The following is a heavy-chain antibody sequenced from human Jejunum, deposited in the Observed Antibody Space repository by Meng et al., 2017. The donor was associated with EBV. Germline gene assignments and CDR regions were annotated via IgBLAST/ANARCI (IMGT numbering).Heavy chain of an antibody. V-gene: IGHV1-18*01. CDR1: GYTSTTYG. CDR2: ISPYNGNT. CDR3: ARGPYCSGGTCHSQYFDY. Sequence: QVQLVQSGXEVKKXXXSVTVACXASGYTSTTYGISWVRPAPGQGLEWMGWISPYNGNTIYAQKLQDRVTMTTDTSTSTAYLELRSLRSDDTAVYYCARGPYCSGGTCHSQYFDYWGQGALVTVAS. J-gene: IGHJ4*02. D-gene: IGHD2-15*01.